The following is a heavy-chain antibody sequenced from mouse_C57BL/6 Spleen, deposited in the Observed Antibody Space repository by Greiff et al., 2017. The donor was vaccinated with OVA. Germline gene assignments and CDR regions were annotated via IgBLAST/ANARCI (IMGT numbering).Heavy chain of an antibody. CDR2: IYPRSGNT. V-gene: IGHV1-81*01. J-gene: IGHJ4*01. CDR3: AREYDDYAMDY. CDR1: GYTFTSYG. Sequence: VQGVESGAELARPGASVKLSCKASGYTFTSYGISWVKQRTGQGLEWIGAIYPRSGNTYYNEKFKGKATLTADKSSSTAYMELRSLTSEDSAVYFCAREYDDYAMDYWGQGTSVTVSS. D-gene: IGHD2-14*01.